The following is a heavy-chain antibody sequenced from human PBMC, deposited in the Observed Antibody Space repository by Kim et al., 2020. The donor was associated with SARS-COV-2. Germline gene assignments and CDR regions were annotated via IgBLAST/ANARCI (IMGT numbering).Heavy chain of an antibody. CDR3: TSERGSPYDFWSGYFRVSNWGGP. V-gene: IGHV3-15*01. J-gene: IGHJ5*02. CDR2: IKSKTDGGTT. Sequence: GGSLRLSCAASGFTFSNAWMSWVRQAPGKGLEWVGRIKSKTDGGTTDYSALVKGRFTISRDDSKNTLYLQMNSLKTEDTAVYYCTSERGSPYDFWSGYFRVSNWGGPWGQGTLVTVSS. D-gene: IGHD3-3*01. CDR1: GFTFSNAW.